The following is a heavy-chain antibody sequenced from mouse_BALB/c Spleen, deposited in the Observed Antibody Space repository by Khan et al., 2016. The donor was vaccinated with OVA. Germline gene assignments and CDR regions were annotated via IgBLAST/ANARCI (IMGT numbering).Heavy chain of an antibody. V-gene: IGHV2-2*02. J-gene: IGHJ3*01. Sequence: VQLQESGPGLVQPSQSLSITCTVSGFSLTNFGVHWVRQSPGKGLEWLGVIWSGGSTDYNAAFKSRLSISKDNSKSQVFFKMNSLQANDTATYYCARRGYLMTWFAYWGQGTLVTVSA. D-gene: IGHD2-14*01. CDR1: GFSLTNFG. CDR3: ARRGYLMTWFAY. CDR2: IWSGGST.